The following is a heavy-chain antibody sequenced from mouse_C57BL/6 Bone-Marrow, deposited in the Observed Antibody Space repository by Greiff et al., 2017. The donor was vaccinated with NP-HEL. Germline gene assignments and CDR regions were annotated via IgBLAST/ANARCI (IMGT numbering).Heavy chain of an antibody. CDR3: ARWGRTGVDY. D-gene: IGHD4-1*01. Sequence: VQLKQSGPELVKPGASVKISCKASGYSFTDYNMNWVKQSHGKSLEWIGVINPNYGTTSYNQKFKGKATVTVDKSSSTAYMQLNSLTSEDSAVYYCARWGRTGVDYWGQGTTVTVAS. J-gene: IGHJ2*01. CDR2: INPNYGTT. V-gene: IGHV1-39*01. CDR1: GYSFTDYN.